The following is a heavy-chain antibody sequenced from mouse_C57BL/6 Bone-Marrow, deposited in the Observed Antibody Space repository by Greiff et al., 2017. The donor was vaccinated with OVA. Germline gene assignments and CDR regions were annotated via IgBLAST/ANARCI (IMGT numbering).Heavy chain of an antibody. J-gene: IGHJ4*01. CDR3: SINYYGSTTRAMDY. CDR1: GYTFTDYN. Sequence: EVQLQQSGPELVKPGASVKMSCKASGYTFTDYNMHWVKQSHGKSLEWIGYINPNNGGTSYNQKFKGKATLTVNKSSSTAYRERRSLTSEDSAVYYCSINYYGSTTRAMDYWGQGTSVTVSS. CDR2: INPNNGGT. D-gene: IGHD1-1*01. V-gene: IGHV1-22*01.